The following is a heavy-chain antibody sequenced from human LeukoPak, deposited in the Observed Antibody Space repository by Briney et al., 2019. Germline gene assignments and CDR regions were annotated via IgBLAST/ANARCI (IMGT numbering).Heavy chain of an antibody. V-gene: IGHV4-4*07. CDR1: DGSISSYD. Sequence: PSETLPLTCTVSDGSISSYDWSWIRQPAGKGLEWIGRIYTSGSPTYNPSLKSRVTMSLGTSKKQFSLKLTSVTAADTAVYYCARLTSSWYQDWYFDLWGRGTLVTVSS. D-gene: IGHD6-13*01. CDR3: ARLTSSWYQDWYFDL. J-gene: IGHJ2*01. CDR2: IYTSGSP.